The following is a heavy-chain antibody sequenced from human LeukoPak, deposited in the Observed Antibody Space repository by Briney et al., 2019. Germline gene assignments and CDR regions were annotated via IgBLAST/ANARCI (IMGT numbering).Heavy chain of an antibody. D-gene: IGHD3-9*01. V-gene: IGHV1-69*01. J-gene: IGHJ5*02. Sequence: GSSVKVSCKASGGTFSSYAISWVRQAPGQGLEWMGGIIPIFVTANYAQKFQGRVTITAHESTSTAYMELSSLRSEDTAVYYCAREVQVLRYFDWLLYVNWFDPWGQGTLVTVSS. CDR2: IIPIFVTA. CDR1: GGTFSSYA. CDR3: AREVQVLRYFDWLLYVNWFDP.